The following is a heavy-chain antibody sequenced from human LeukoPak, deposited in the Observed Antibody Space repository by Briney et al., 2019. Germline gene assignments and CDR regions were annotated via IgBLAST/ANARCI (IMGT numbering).Heavy chain of an antibody. CDR2: ISGSGGTP. J-gene: IGHJ4*02. D-gene: IGHD5-18*01. CDR3: AKTSPGYSYGLLDY. V-gene: IGHV3-23*01. Sequence: PGWSLRLSCAASGFTFRSYAMSWVRQAPGKGLEWVSAISGSGGTPYYPDSAKGRFPLSRNTSKNTMYLQMNSLRGGDPAVYYCAKTSPGYSYGLLDYWGQGTLVTVSS. CDR1: GFTFRSYA.